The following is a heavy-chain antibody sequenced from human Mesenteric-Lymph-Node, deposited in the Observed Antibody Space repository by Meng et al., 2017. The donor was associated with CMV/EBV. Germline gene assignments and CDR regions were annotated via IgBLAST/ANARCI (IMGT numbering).Heavy chain of an antibody. D-gene: IGHD1-26*01. V-gene: IGHV4-31*02. Sequence: SETLSLTCTASRDSISSRSHYWSWIRHHPGRGLEWIGNIYYTGAVYYNPSLKSRVIVSIDTSKNEFSLKLTSVTAADTAVYYCARFGIVGTTNHFDPWGQGTQVTVS. CDR2: IYYTGAV. CDR3: ARFGIVGTTNHFDP. J-gene: IGHJ5*02. CDR1: RDSISSRSHY.